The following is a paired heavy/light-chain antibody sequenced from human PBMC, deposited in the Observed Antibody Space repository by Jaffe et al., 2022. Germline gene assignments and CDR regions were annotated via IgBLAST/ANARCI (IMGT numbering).Light chain of an antibody. CDR1: TGAVTSTYH. V-gene: IGLV7-43*01. CDR3: LLWYDDTHLWV. Sequence: QTVVTQEPSLTVSPGGTVTLTCASSTGAVTSTYHANWFQLKPGQAPRALIYDTVNKYSWTPARFSGSLLGGKAALTLSGVQPEDEAEYYCLLWYDDTHLWVFGGGTKVTVL. J-gene: IGLJ3*02. CDR2: DTV.
Heavy chain of an antibody. CDR2: INAGGGTS. Sequence: QVQLVQSGPEVKKPGASVKVSCKASGYTFSTYYMHWVRQAPGQGLEWMGMINAGGGTSTYAQKFQGRLTMTRDTSTSTAYMELSSLMFDDTAIYYCARDRVGDGFTVELFDYWGQGSLVTVSS. D-gene: IGHD3-10*01. J-gene: IGHJ4*02. V-gene: IGHV1-46*01. CDR1: GYTFSTYY. CDR3: ARDRVGDGFTVELFDY.